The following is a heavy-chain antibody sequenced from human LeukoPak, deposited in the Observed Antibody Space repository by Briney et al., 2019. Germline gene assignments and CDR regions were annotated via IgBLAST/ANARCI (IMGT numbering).Heavy chain of an antibody. CDR2: IYYSGKT. D-gene: IGHD3-22*01. V-gene: IGHV4-39*01. Sequence: SETLSLTCTVSGGSISSDSYYGGWIRQPPGKGLEWIASIYYSGKTFYNPSLKSRVIISVDTSKNQFSLKVSSVTAADTAVYYCARRHYYDSSGYHYYFDYWGQGTLVTVSS. CDR1: GGSISSDSYY. CDR3: ARRHYYDSSGYHYYFDY. J-gene: IGHJ4*02.